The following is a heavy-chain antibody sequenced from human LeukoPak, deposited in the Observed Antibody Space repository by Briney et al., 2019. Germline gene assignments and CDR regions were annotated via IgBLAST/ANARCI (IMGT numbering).Heavy chain of an antibody. V-gene: IGHV1-8*01. J-gene: IGHJ6*03. CDR3: ARDYSSSWYREDYYYMDV. CDR1: GYTFTSYD. D-gene: IGHD6-13*01. CDR2: MNPNSGNT. Sequence: ASVKVSCKASGYTFTSYDINWVRQATEQGLEWMGWMNPNSGNTGYAQKFQGRVTMTRNTSISTAYMELSSLRSEDTAVYYCARDYSSSWYREDYYYMDVWGKGTTVTVSS.